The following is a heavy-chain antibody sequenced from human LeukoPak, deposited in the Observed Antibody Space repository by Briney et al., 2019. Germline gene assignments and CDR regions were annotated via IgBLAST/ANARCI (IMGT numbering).Heavy chain of an antibody. Sequence: PGGSLRLSCAASGFTFSNAWVSWVRQAPGKGLEWVGRIKSKTDGGTTDYAAPVKGRFTISRDDSKNTLYLQMNSLKTEDTAVNYCTTDFGYGDYGGFWGQGTLVTVSS. V-gene: IGHV3-15*01. D-gene: IGHD4-17*01. CDR3: TTDFGYGDYGGF. CDR2: IKSKTDGGTT. CDR1: GFTFSNAW. J-gene: IGHJ4*02.